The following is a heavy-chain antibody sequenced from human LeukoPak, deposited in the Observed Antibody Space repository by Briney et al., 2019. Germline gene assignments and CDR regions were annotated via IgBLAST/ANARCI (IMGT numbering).Heavy chain of an antibody. CDR3: ARGVRPDYDFWSGYPYSYYFDY. Sequence: SETLSLTCAVYGGSFSGYYWSWIRQPPGKGLEWIGEINHSGSTNYNPSLKSRVTISVDTSKNQFSLKLSSVTAADTAVYYCARGVRPDYDFWSGYPYSYYFDYWGQETLVTVSS. D-gene: IGHD3-3*01. CDR2: INHSGST. J-gene: IGHJ4*02. CDR1: GGSFSGYY. V-gene: IGHV4-34*01.